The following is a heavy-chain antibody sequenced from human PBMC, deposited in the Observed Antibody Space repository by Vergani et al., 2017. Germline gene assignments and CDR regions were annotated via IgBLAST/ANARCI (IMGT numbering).Heavy chain of an antibody. J-gene: IGHJ4*02. CDR3: TSGIIAAADTGGQNFDY. CDR1: EFTFSDVW. CDR2: IRSKANNYAT. Sequence: EGQLVESGGGLVKPGGSLRLSCAASEFTFSDVWMSWVRQAPGKGLEWVARIRSKANNYATTYAASVKGRFTISRDDSKNTAYLQMNSLKSEDTAVYFCTSGIIAAADTGGQNFDYWGQGTLVTVSS. V-gene: IGHV3-73*01. D-gene: IGHD6-13*01.